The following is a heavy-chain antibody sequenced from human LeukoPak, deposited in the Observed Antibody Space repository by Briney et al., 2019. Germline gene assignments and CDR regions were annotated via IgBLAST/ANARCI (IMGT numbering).Heavy chain of an antibody. J-gene: IGHJ4*02. CDR1: GFTVSSNY. Sequence: PGGSLRLCCAASGFTVSSNYMSWVRQAPGKGLEWVSVIYSGGSTYYADSVKGRFTISRDNSKNTLYLQMNSLRAEDTAVYYCARMITMVRGVIDYWGQGTLVTVSS. CDR2: IYSGGST. CDR3: ARMITMVRGVIDY. V-gene: IGHV3-66*01. D-gene: IGHD3-10*01.